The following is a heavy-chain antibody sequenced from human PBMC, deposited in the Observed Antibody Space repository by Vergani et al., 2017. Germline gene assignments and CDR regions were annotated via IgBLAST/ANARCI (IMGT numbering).Heavy chain of an antibody. CDR2: LRADSTGQ. CDR1: GFHFDQYG. Sequence: QVQLVESGGGVVQPGESLRLSCAASGFHFDQYGMHWVRQAPGKGLEWVGYLRADSTGQQYKDSVKGRFTISRDNSKNTMYLQMNSVRSDDTAIYYCAKDRKSTWYGFDDWGQGTLVTVSS. D-gene: IGHD6-13*01. V-gene: IGHV3-30*02. CDR3: AKDRKSTWYGFDD. J-gene: IGHJ4*02.